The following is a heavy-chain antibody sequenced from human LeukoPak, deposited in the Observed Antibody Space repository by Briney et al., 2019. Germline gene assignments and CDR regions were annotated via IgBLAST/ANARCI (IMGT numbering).Heavy chain of an antibody. J-gene: IGHJ4*02. CDR2: INHSGNT. CDR1: GGSFSGYY. Sequence: PSETLSLTCAVYGGSFSGYYWSWIRQPPGKGLEWIGEINHSGNTNYNPSLKSRVTISVDTSKNQFSLKLSSVTAADTAVYYCARAESYDSSGYSNWGQGTLVTVSS. D-gene: IGHD3-22*01. CDR3: ARAESYDSSGYSN. V-gene: IGHV4-34*01.